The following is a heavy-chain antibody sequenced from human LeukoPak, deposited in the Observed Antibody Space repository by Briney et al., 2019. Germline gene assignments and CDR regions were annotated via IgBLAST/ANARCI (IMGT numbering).Heavy chain of an antibody. V-gene: IGHV4-59*01. CDR1: GGSISSYN. CDR3: ARDLLAARRSGLYDSFDM. J-gene: IGHJ3*02. D-gene: IGHD6-6*01. CDR2: IYYSGST. Sequence: PSETLSLSCTVSGGSISSYNWSWIRQPPGKGLEWVSYIYYSGSTKYNPSLKSRVTISVDTSKHQFSLKLSSVTAADTAVYYCARDLLAARRSGLYDSFDMWGQGTMVTVSS.